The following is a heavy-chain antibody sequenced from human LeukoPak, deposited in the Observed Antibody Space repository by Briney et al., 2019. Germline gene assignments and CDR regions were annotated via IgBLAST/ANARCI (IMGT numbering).Heavy chain of an antibody. CDR3: ARVRRSSGCLGLFDY. J-gene: IGHJ4*02. Sequence: GASVKVSCKASGYTFTGYYMHWVRQAPGQGLEWMGWINPNSGGTNYAQKFQGRVTMTRDTSISTAYMELSRLRSDDTAVYYCARVRRSSGCLGLFDYGGQGTLVTVSS. CDR1: GYTFTGYY. V-gene: IGHV1-2*02. D-gene: IGHD6-19*01. CDR2: INPNSGGT.